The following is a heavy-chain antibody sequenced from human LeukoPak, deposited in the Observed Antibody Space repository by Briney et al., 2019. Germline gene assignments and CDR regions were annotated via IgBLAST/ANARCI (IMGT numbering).Heavy chain of an antibody. CDR1: GFTFSSYE. CDR2: ISSSGSTI. V-gene: IGHV3-48*03. CDR3: ARLAVAGPHHFDY. J-gene: IGHJ4*02. D-gene: IGHD6-19*01. Sequence: GGSLRLSCAASGFTFSSYEMNWVRQAPGKGLEWVSYISSSGSTIYYADSVKGRFTISRDNAKNSLYLQMNSLRAEDTAVYYCARLAVAGPHHFDYWGQGTLVTVSS.